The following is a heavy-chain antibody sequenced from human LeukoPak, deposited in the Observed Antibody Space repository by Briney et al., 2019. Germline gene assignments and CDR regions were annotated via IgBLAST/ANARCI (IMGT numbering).Heavy chain of an antibody. V-gene: IGHV4-59*01. CDR2: IYYSGST. J-gene: IGHJ5*02. Sequence: SETLSLTCTVSGGSISSYYWSWLRQPPGKGLEWIGHIYYSGSTNYNPSLKSRVTISVDTSKNQFTLKLSSVTAADTAVYYCARGGASSGYFNWFDPWGQGTLVTVSS. D-gene: IGHD5-12*01. CDR3: ARGGASSGYFNWFDP. CDR1: GGSISSYY.